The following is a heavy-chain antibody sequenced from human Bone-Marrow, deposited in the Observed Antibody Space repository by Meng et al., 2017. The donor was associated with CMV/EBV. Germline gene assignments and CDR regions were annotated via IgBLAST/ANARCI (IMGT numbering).Heavy chain of an antibody. Sequence: ASVKVSCKVSGYTLTELSRHWVRQAPGKGLEWMGGFDPEDGETIYAQKFQGRVTMTEDTSTDTAYMELSSLRSEDTAVYYCATGTSWSSRGYNPSYYYYYGMDVWGQGPTVTFSS. CDR2: FDPEDGET. CDR1: GYTLTELS. CDR3: ATGTSWSSRGYNPSYYYYYGMDV. J-gene: IGHJ6*01. D-gene: IGHD5-24*01. V-gene: IGHV1-24*01.